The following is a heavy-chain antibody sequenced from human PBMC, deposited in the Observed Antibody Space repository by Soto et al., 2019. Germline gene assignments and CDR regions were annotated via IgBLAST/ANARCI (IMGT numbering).Heavy chain of an antibody. CDR1: GYTFTSYG. V-gene: IGHV1-18*04. J-gene: IGHJ6*02. D-gene: IGHD2-2*01. CDR2: ISAYNGNT. Sequence: ASVKVSCKASGYTFTSYGISWVRQAPGQGLEWMGWISAYNGNTNYAQKLQGRVTMTTDTSTSTAYMELRSLRSDDTAVYYCARDGRIVVVPAGRDYYYYGMDVWGQGTTVTVSS. CDR3: ARDGRIVVVPAGRDYYYYGMDV.